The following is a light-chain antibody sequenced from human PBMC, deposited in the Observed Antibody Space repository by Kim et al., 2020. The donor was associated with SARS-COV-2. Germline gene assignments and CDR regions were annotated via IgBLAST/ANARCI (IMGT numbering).Light chain of an antibody. CDR2: QDN. V-gene: IGLV3-1*01. J-gene: IGLJ3*02. CDR1: ELGDKY. Sequence: QGQTAKITCSGNELGDKYVCWYQQKPGQSPVLVIYQDNKWPSGIPERFSGANSGDTATLTISGTQALDEADYYCQAWDSRTSTWVFGGGTQLTVL. CDR3: QAWDSRTSTWV.